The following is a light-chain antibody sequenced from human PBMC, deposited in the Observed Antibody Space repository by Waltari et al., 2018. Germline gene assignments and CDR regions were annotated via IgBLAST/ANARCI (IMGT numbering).Light chain of an antibody. CDR2: DVS. CDR1: SSDVGSYLY. CDR3: CSYADNNTYL. J-gene: IGLJ1*01. Sequence: QSALTQPRPVSGSPGQSVTISCTGTSSDVGSYLYVSWYQQRPGKAPKLLIYDVSYRPSGVPDRFSGSKSGNTASLSISGLQAEDEAEYYCCSYADNNTYLFGTGTQVTV. V-gene: IGLV2-11*01.